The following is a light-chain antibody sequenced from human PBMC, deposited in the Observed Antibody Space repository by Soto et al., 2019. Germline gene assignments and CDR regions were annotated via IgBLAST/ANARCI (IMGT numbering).Light chain of an antibody. CDR2: AAS. Sequence: DIQMTQSPSSLSASIGDRVTITCRASQSISNYLNWYQQRPGKAPKLLIYAASNLQSGVPSRFSGSGSGTDFTLTISSLKLEDFATYFCQQSFTTPMYTFGQGTKLQIK. J-gene: IGKJ2*01. CDR1: QSISNY. V-gene: IGKV1-39*01. CDR3: QQSFTTPMYT.